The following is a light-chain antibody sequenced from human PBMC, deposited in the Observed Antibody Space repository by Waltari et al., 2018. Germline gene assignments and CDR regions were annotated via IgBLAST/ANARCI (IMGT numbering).Light chain of an antibody. CDR3: MEALQSVT. V-gene: IGKV2-28*01. Sequence: DIVMTQSPLSLPVTPGEPASILCRASQSLLHSNGYNYLDWYLQKPGQSPQILIYLGSNRASGVPDRFSGSGSGTDFTLKISRVEAEDAGVYYCMEALQSVTFGQGTRLEIK. CDR1: QSLLHSNGYNY. CDR2: LGS. J-gene: IGKJ5*01.